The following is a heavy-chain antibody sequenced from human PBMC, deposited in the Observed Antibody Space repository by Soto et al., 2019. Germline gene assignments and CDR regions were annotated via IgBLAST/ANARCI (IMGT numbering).Heavy chain of an antibody. D-gene: IGHD3-10*01. CDR1: GFSLSTSGVG. J-gene: IGHJ4*02. CDR2: IYWDDDK. V-gene: IGHV2-5*02. Sequence: QITLKESGPTLVKPTQTLTLTCTFSGFSLSTSGVGVGWIRQPPGKALEWLALIYWDDDKRYSPSLKSRLTITKDTSKNQVVLTMTNMDPVDTVTYYCALSLPIYYYGSGSYSGYFDYWGQGTLVTVSS. CDR3: ALSLPIYYYGSGSYSGYFDY.